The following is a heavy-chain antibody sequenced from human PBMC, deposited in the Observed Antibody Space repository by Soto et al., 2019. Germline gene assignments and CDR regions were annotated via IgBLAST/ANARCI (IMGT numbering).Heavy chain of an antibody. CDR2: IYWDDDK. CDR3: AHLVVAGLTYYFDY. V-gene: IGHV2-5*02. D-gene: IGHD2-15*01. J-gene: IGHJ4*02. Sequence: QITLKESGPTLVKPTQTLTLTGTFSGFSLSTSAVGVGWIRQPPGKALEWLAFIYWDDDKRYSPSLKSSLTITKDTSKNQVVLAMTNMDPVDTPTYCCAHLVVAGLTYYFDYWGQGTLVTVSS. CDR1: GFSLSTSAVG.